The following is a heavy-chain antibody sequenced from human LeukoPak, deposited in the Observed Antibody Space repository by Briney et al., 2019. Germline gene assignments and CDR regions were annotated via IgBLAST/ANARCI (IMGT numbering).Heavy chain of an antibody. J-gene: IGHJ5*02. D-gene: IGHD3-9*01. CDR2: ISSDSSYI. Sequence: GGSLRLSCAASGFTFSSYIMNWVRQAPGKGLEWVSSISSDSSYIYYADSVKGRLTISRDNAKNTLYLQMNSLRAEDTAVYYCARGNDILTGLNWFDPWGQGTLVTVSS. CDR1: GFTFSSYI. CDR3: ARGNDILTGLNWFDP. V-gene: IGHV3-21*01.